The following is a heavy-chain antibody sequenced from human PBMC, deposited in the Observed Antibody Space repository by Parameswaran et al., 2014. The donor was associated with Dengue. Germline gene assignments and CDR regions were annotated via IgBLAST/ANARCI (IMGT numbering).Heavy chain of an antibody. J-gene: IGHJ4*02. V-gene: IGHV7-4-1*02. CDR3: AREWDYDYVWGSYFASDY. Sequence: WVRQAPGQGLEWMRWINTNTGNPTYAQGFTGRFVFSLDTSVSTAYLQISSLKAEDTAVYYCAREWDYDYVWGSYFASDYWGQGTLVTVSS. CDR2: INTNTGNP. D-gene: IGHD3-16*01.